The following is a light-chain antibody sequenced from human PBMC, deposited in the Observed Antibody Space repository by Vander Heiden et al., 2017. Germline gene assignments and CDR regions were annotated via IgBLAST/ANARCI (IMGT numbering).Light chain of an antibody. J-gene: IGKJ2*01. CDR2: AAS. V-gene: IGKV1-39*01. CDR3: QQSYSAVYT. CDR1: QNISTY. Sequence: DIQMTQSPSSLSASVGDRVTITCRASQNISTYLNWYQQKPGKAPKLLIYAASSLQSGVPSRFSGSGSGTDFTLTISSLQPEDFGTYFCQQSYSAVYTFGQGTKLEIK.